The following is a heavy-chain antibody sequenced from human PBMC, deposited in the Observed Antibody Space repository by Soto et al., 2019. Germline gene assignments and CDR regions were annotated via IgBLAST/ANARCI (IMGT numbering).Heavy chain of an antibody. CDR3: ASALICGFSGYEPLGRLDY. Sequence: GASVKVSCKASGYTFNDNDINWVRQATGQGLEWMGWMNPNSGKTGYAQKFQGRLTMTRRTSTSTAYMELNSLRSDDTAVYFRASALICGFSGYEPLGRLDYCGQGTPVT. J-gene: IGHJ4*02. D-gene: IGHD5-12*01. CDR2: MNPNSGKT. CDR1: GYTFNDND. V-gene: IGHV1-8*01.